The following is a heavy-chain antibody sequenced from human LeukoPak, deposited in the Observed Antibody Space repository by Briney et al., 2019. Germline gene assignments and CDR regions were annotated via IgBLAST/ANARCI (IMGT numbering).Heavy chain of an antibody. CDR3: VRDGGVSGYDLLDY. CDR2: VNQDGSEA. CDR1: GFPFHNYW. V-gene: IGHV3-7*01. J-gene: IGHJ4*02. Sequence: GRSLRLPCAASGFPFHNYWMTWVCQAPGKGLERVAQVNQDGSEARYADSVKARLTISRDNAKRSVSLLMNRLRAEDTAVYYCVRDGGVSGYDLLDYWGQGTLVTVSS. D-gene: IGHD5-12*01.